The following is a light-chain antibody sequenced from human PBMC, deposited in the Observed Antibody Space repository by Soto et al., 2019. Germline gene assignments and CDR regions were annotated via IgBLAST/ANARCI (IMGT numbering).Light chain of an antibody. Sequence: ESVLKQSPDTLSLSPGEKATLSCRASQSVSSSYLAWYQQKHGQAPRLLIYGASSRATGIPDRFSGSGSGTDFTLTVSRLEPEDFAVYYCQQFGSSSWTFGQGTKWIS. J-gene: IGKJ1*01. CDR1: QSVSSSY. CDR2: GAS. V-gene: IGKV3-20*01. CDR3: QQFGSSSWT.